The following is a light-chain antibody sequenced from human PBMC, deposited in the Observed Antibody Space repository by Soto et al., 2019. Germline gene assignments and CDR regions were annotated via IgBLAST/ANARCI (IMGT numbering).Light chain of an antibody. CDR3: QQYGSSGT. CDR1: QSVSNNY. J-gene: IGKJ1*01. Sequence: LSKSPCAPSLSPAERDTLSCRASQSVSNNYLAWYQQKPGQAPRLLIYGASNRATGIPDRFSGSGSGTDFTLTSSRLEPEDLAVYYCQQYGSSGTLGQGTKVDI. CDR2: GAS. V-gene: IGKV3-20*01.